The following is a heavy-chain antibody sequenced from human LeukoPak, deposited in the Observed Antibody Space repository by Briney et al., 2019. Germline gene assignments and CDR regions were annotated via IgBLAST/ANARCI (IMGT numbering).Heavy chain of an antibody. D-gene: IGHD4-17*01. Sequence: KSSETLSLTCTVSGGSISGSSYYWGWIRQPPGKGLEWIGYIYHSGSTYYNPSLKSRVTISVDRSKNQFSLKLSSVTAADTAVYYCARGGAGGPYGDYERGFDYWGQGTLVTVSS. CDR2: IYHSGST. CDR1: GGSISGSSYY. CDR3: ARGGAGGPYGDYERGFDY. J-gene: IGHJ4*02. V-gene: IGHV4-30-2*01.